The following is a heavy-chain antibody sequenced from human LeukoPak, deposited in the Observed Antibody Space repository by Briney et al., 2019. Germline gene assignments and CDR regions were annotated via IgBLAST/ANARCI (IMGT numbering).Heavy chain of an antibody. CDR1: GFTFSNAW. J-gene: IGHJ3*02. CDR3: TTDVSVLLWFGEPNDAFDI. V-gene: IGHV3-15*01. Sequence: GGSLRLSCAASGFTFSNAWMSWVRQAPGKGLEWVGRIKSKTDGGTTDYAAPVKGRFTISRDDSKNTLYLQMNSLKTEDTAVYYCTTDVSVLLWFGEPNDAFDIWGQGTVVTVSS. D-gene: IGHD3-10*01. CDR2: IKSKTDGGTT.